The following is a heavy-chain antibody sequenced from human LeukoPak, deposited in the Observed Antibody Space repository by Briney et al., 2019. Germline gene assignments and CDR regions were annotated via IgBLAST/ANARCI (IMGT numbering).Heavy chain of an antibody. Sequence: ASVKVSCKASGYTFTGYHIHWVRQAPGQGLEWMGRINPYSGDTNFAQKFQGRVTMARDASITTAYMDLSSLTPDDTAVYFCARDQGSLTRSWYTGYWGQGTQVTVSS. CDR3: ARDQGSLTRSWYTGY. D-gene: IGHD6-13*01. J-gene: IGHJ4*02. CDR2: INPYSGDT. CDR1: GYTFTGYH. V-gene: IGHV1-2*06.